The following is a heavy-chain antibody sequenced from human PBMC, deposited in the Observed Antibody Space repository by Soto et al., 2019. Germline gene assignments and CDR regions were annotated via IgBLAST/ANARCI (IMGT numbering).Heavy chain of an antibody. J-gene: IGHJ6*03. D-gene: IGHD6-6*01. CDR2: INHSGST. Sequence: QVQLQQWGAGLLKPSETLSLTCAVYGGSFSGYYWSWIRQPPGKGLAWIGEINHSGSTNYNPSLKSRVTISVDTSKNQFSLKLSSVTAADTAVYYCARRFRIAARYYYACDMAVWGKGTTVTVSS. CDR1: GGSFSGYY. V-gene: IGHV4-34*01. CDR3: ARRFRIAARYYYACDMAV.